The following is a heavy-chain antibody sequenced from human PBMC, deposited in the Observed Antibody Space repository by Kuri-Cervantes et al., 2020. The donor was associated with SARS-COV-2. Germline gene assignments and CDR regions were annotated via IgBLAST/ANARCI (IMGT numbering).Heavy chain of an antibody. D-gene: IGHD2-2*01. CDR2: ISSSSSYI. CDR3: ARDSSPTHSAGPAAIGC. CDR1: GFTLSSYS. V-gene: IGHV3-21*01. Sequence: GGSLRLSCAASGFTLSSYSMNWVRQAPGKGLEWVSSISSSSSYIYYADSVKGRFTISRDNAKNSLYLQMNSLRAEDTAVYYCARDSSPTHSAGPAAIGCWGQGTLVTVSS. J-gene: IGHJ4*02.